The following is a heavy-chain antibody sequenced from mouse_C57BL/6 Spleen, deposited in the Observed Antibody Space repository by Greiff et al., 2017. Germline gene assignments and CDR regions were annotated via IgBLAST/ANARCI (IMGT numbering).Heavy chain of an antibody. J-gene: IGHJ1*03. V-gene: IGHV1-22*01. CDR2: INPNNGGT. Sequence: EVQLQQSGPELVKPGASVKMSCKASGYTFTDYNMHWVKQSHGKSLEWIGYINPNNGGTSYNQKFKGKATLTVNKSSSTAYMELRSLTSEDAAVYYCATTYYYGSSGYFDVWGTGTTVTVSS. D-gene: IGHD1-1*01. CDR3: ATTYYYGSSGYFDV. CDR1: GYTFTDYN.